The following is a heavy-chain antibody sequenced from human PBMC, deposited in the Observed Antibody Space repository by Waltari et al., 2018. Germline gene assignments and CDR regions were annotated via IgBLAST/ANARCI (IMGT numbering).Heavy chain of an antibody. D-gene: IGHD7-27*01. J-gene: IGHJ4*02. V-gene: IGHV3-30-3*01. Sequence: QVQLVESGGGVVQPGRSLRLSCAASGFTFSSYAMHWVRQAPGKGLEWVAVISYEGSNKYYADSVKGRFTISRDISKNTLYLQMNSLRAEDTAVYYCARDFVGKGIGYWGQGTLVTVSS. CDR1: GFTFSSYA. CDR3: ARDFVGKGIGY. CDR2: ISYEGSNK.